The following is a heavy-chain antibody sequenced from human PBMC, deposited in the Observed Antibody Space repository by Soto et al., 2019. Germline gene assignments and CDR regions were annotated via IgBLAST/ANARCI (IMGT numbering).Heavy chain of an antibody. V-gene: IGHV4-4*02. Sequence: QVLLQESGPGLVQPSGTLSLSCVVSGVSIGSNYYWGWVRQPPGKGLEWLGDMSHIGSVNYNPSLKSRVTISMDTSQNQFSLKLDSMTAADTAVYYCARSRVWYAVDYWCPGTLVIVSS. CDR2: MSHIGSV. CDR1: GVSIGSNYY. J-gene: IGHJ4*02. CDR3: ARSRVWYAVDY. D-gene: IGHD6-19*01.